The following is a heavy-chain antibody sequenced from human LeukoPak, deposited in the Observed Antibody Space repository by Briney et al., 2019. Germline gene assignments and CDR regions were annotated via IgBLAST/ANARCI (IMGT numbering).Heavy chain of an antibody. D-gene: IGHD4-17*01. Sequence: GGSLRLSCAASGFTFSRYSMNWVRQAPGRGLEWVSSISSSSSYIYYADSLKGRFTISRDNAKNSLYLQMNSLRAEDTAVYFCARDRIIYGDYGDAFDIWGQGTMVTVSS. CDR3: ARDRIIYGDYGDAFDI. CDR2: ISSSSSYI. J-gene: IGHJ3*02. V-gene: IGHV3-21*01. CDR1: GFTFSRYS.